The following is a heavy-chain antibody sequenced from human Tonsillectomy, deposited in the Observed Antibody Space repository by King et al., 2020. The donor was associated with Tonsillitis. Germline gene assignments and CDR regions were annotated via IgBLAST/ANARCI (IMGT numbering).Heavy chain of an antibody. CDR1: GFTFSSYG. J-gene: IGHJ4*02. Sequence: VQLVESGGGVVQPGRSLRLSCAASGFTFSSYGMHWVRQAPGKGLEWVAVISYDGSNKYYADSVKGRFTISRDNSKNTLYLQMNSLRAEDTAVYYCAKEVIAAAGATLDYWGQGTLVTVSS. CDR3: AKEVIAAAGATLDY. CDR2: ISYDGSNK. V-gene: IGHV3-30*18. D-gene: IGHD6-13*01.